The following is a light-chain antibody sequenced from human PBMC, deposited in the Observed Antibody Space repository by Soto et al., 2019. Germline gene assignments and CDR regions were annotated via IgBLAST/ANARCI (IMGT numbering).Light chain of an antibody. CDR1: ESLTMW. CDR3: QRWTDYSWT. CDR2: KTS. V-gene: IGKV1-5*03. J-gene: IGKJ1*01. Sequence: DIHMTQSPYTLSASVGDRVTITCRASESLTMWLAWYQQKPGKAPNLLIYKTSSLESGVPSWFSGRGSETEFHITIRSQQPHNFATYYCQRWTDYSWTFAQGTKVEVK.